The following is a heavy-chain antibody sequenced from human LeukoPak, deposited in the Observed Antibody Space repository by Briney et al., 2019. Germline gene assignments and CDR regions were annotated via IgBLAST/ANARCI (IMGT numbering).Heavy chain of an antibody. CDR2: IRSKAYGGTT. CDR3: TRDSRPYYYDIDRAFDI. D-gene: IGHD3-22*01. J-gene: IGHJ3*02. CDR1: GFTFGDYA. Sequence: PGGSLRLSCTASGFTFGDYAMSWFRQAPGKGLEWVGFIRSKAYGGTTEYAASVKGRFTISRDDSKSIAYLQMYSLKTEDTAVYYCTRDSRPYYYDIDRAFDIWGQGTMVTVSS. V-gene: IGHV3-49*03.